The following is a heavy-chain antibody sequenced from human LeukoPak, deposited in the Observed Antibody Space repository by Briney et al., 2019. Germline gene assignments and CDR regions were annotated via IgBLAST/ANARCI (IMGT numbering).Heavy chain of an antibody. D-gene: IGHD1-14*01. CDR3: ARDVLAGPGGTLLGYFDY. CDR2: IIPIFGTA. CDR1: GGTFSSYA. J-gene: IGHJ4*02. Sequence: SVKVSCKASGGTFSSYAISWVRQAPGQGLEWMGGIIPIFGTANHAQKFQGRVTITADESTSTAYMELSSLRSEDTAVYYCARDVLAGPGGTLLGYFDYWGQGTLVTVSS. V-gene: IGHV1-69*13.